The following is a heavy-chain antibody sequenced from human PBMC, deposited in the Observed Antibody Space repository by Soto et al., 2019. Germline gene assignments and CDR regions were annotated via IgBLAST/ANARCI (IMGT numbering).Heavy chain of an antibody. J-gene: IGHJ4*02. Sequence: PSETLSLTCAVSGGSISSGGYSWSWIRQPPGKGLEWIGYIYHSGSTYYNPSLKSRVTISVDRSKNQFSLKLSSVTAADTAVYYCATSIGGSPFDVWGQGILVTVSS. V-gene: IGHV4-30-2*01. CDR1: GGSISSGGYS. D-gene: IGHD1-26*01. CDR3: ATSIGGSPFDV. CDR2: IYHSGST.